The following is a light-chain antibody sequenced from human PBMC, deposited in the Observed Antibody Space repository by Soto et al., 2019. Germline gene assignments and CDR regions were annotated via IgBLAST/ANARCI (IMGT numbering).Light chain of an antibody. CDR1: SSDLGSYNL. V-gene: IGLV2-23*01. Sequence: QSALTQPASVSGSPGQSITISCTGTSSDLGSYNLVSWYQQHPGKAPKLMIYEGSKRPSGVSNRFSGSKSGNTASLAISGLPAEDEADYYCCSYAGSSTSHVVFGGGTQVTVL. J-gene: IGLJ2*01. CDR2: EGS. CDR3: CSYAGSSTSHVV.